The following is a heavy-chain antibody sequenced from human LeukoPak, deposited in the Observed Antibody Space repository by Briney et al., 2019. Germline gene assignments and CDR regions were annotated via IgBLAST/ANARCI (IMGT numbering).Heavy chain of an antibody. V-gene: IGHV4-4*07. J-gene: IGHJ4*02. CDR2: IYTSGST. CDR1: GGSISSYY. CDR3: ARDKPYCSGGSCYSS. Sequence: SETLSLTCTVSGGSISSYYWSWLRQPAGKGLEWIGRIYTSGSTNYNPSLKSRVTISVDTSKNQFSLKLSSVTAADTVVYYCARDKPYCSGGSCYSSWGQGTLVTVSS. D-gene: IGHD2-15*01.